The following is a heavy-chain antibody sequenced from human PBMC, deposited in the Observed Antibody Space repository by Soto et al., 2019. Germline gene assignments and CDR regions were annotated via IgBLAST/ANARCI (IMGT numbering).Heavy chain of an antibody. V-gene: IGHV3-74*01. CDR2: IKSDGSDT. D-gene: IGHD4-17*01. J-gene: IGHJ4*02. CDR1: GFTFSSYW. CDR3: VRVAYGDLGG. Sequence: EVQLVGSGGGLVQPGGSLRLSCAASGFTFSSYWMHWVRQAPGKGLVWVSRIKSDGSDTSYADSVKGRFTISRDNAKNTLYLQMSSLRAEDTAVYYCVRVAYGDLGGWGQGTLVTVSS.